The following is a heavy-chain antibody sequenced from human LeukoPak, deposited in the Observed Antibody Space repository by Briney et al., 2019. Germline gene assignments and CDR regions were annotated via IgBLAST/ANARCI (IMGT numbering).Heavy chain of an antibody. D-gene: IGHD6-6*01. CDR2: ISGRGGST. J-gene: IGHJ4*02. Sequence: PGGSLRLSCATSGFIFSTYALSWVRQARGKGLEWASSISGRGGSTYHADSVKGRFTISRDSSKNTLYLQMTSLRAEDTAIYSCARVIRAAPRKGYFDYWGQGTLVTVSS. CDR1: GFIFSTYA. V-gene: IGHV3-23*01. CDR3: ARVIRAAPRKGYFDY.